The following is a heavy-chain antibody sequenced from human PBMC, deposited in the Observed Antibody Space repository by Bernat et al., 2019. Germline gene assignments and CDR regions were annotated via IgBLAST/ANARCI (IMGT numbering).Heavy chain of an antibody. CDR3: ARDNNWGYVAGYGMDV. CDR1: GYTFTGYY. CDR2: INPNSGGT. J-gene: IGHJ6*02. Sequence: QVQLVQSGAEVKKPGASVKVSCKASGYTFTGYYMHWVRQAPGQGLEWMEWINPNSGGTNYAQKFQGWVTMTRDTSISTAYMELSRLRSDDTAVYYCARDNNWGYVAGYGMDVWGQGTTVTVSS. D-gene: IGHD7-27*01. V-gene: IGHV1-2*04.